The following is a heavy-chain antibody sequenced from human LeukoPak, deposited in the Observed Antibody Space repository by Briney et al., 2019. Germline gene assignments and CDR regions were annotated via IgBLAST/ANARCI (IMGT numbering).Heavy chain of an antibody. Sequence: GGSLRLSCAASGFTFRSYSMNWVRQAPEKGLEWVSSISSTSSYIYYVDSVKGRFTISRDNAKNSLYLQMNSLRAEDTAVYYCARVYGSIYYYHGMDVWGQGTTVTVSS. CDR2: ISSTSSYI. CDR3: ARVYGSIYYYHGMDV. V-gene: IGHV3-21*01. D-gene: IGHD4-23*01. CDR1: GFTFRSYS. J-gene: IGHJ6*02.